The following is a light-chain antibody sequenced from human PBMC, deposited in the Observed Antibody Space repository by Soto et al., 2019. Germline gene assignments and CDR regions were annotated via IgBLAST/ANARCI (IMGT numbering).Light chain of an antibody. V-gene: IGKV3-15*01. J-gene: IGKJ5*01. Sequence: EIVLTQSPATLSLSPGERATLSCRASQSVSSYLAWYQQKPGQAPRLLIYGSSTGATGVPARFSGSASGTEFTLTISSLQSEDFGVYYCQQYNDWPRTFGQGTRLEIK. CDR1: QSVSSY. CDR3: QQYNDWPRT. CDR2: GSS.